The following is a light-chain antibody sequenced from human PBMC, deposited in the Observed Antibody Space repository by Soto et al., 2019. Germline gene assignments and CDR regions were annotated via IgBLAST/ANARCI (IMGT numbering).Light chain of an antibody. CDR1: QSVGTY. CDR3: QQYNRFST. V-gene: IGKV3-11*01. Sequence: EIVLTQSPATLSLSPGERATLSCRASQSVGTYFAWYQQKPGQAPRLLIYDSSNRATGIPARFSGSGSGTDFTLTISSLEPEDFATYYCQQYNRFSTFGGGTKVEIK. CDR2: DSS. J-gene: IGKJ4*01.